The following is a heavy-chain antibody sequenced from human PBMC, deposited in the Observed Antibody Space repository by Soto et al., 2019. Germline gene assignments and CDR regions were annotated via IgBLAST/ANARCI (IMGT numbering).Heavy chain of an antibody. CDR3: ARESGAIFGVVIDAFDI. CDR1: GFTFSSYW. Sequence: RGSLRLSCAASGFTFSSYWMSWVRQAPGKGLEWVANIKQDGSEKYYVDSVKGRFTISRDNAKNSLYLQMNSLRAEDTAVYYCARESGAIFGVVIDAFDIWGQGTMVTVSS. CDR2: IKQDGSEK. D-gene: IGHD3-3*01. J-gene: IGHJ3*02. V-gene: IGHV3-7*01.